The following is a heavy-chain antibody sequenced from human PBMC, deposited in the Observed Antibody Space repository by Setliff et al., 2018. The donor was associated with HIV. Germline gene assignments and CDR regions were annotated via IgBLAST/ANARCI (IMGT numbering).Heavy chain of an antibody. J-gene: IGHJ4*02. V-gene: IGHV1-18*01. Sequence: GASVKVSCKTSGYTFTSYGISWVRQAPGQGLEWMGWISTYIDKTNYAQNFQGRVTLTADTSTNTAYMELRDLRSDDSAVYYWARDGGGGWKGAITMIAHRVSCPKYWGQGTLVTVSS. CDR2: ISTYIDKT. CDR3: ARDGGGGWKGAITMIAHRVSCPKY. CDR1: GYTFTSYG. D-gene: IGHD3-22*01.